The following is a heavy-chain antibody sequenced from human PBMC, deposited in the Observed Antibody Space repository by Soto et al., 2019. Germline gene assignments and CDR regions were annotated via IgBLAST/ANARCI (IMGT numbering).Heavy chain of an antibody. V-gene: IGHV4-61*01. Sequence: SETLSLTCTFSCGSVISGSYYWNWIRQPPGKGLEYIGYIYYSGNTNYNPSLKSRVTISVDTSKNQFSLKLSSVTAADTAVYYCARRGVWSGYTYGMDVWGQGTTVTVSS. CDR2: IYYSGNT. CDR3: ARRGVWSGYTYGMDV. CDR1: CGSVISGSYY. D-gene: IGHD3-3*01. J-gene: IGHJ6*02.